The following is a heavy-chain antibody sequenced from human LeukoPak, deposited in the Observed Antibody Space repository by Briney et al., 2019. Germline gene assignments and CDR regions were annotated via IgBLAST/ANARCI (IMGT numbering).Heavy chain of an antibody. D-gene: IGHD6-13*01. Sequence: GRSLRLSCAASGFTFSSYAMHWVRQAPGKGLEWVTIISYDGSNKYYADSVKGRFTISRDNSKNTLYLQMNSLRTEDTAVYYCARGDRQLVFNRNKGGFDPWGQGTLVTVSS. CDR2: ISYDGSNK. J-gene: IGHJ5*02. CDR1: GFTFSSYA. V-gene: IGHV3-30*04. CDR3: ARGDRQLVFNRNKGGFDP.